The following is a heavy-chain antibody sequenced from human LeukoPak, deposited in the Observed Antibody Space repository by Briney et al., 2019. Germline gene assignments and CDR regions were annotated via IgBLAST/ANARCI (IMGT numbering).Heavy chain of an antibody. CDR3: ARQHSSSWPDAFDI. V-gene: IGHV4-4*07. CDR1: GGSISSYY. D-gene: IGHD6-13*01. Sequence: PSETLSLTCTVSGGSISSYYWSWIRQPAGKGLEWIGRIYTSGSTNYNPSLKSRVTISVDTSMNQFSLKLSSVTAADTAVYYCARQHSSSWPDAFDIWGRGTMVTVSS. J-gene: IGHJ3*02. CDR2: IYTSGST.